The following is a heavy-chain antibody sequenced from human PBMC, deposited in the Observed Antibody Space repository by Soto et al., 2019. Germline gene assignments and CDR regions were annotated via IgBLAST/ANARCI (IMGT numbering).Heavy chain of an antibody. D-gene: IGHD3-3*01. J-gene: IGHJ4*02. V-gene: IGHV4-30-4*01. CDR1: GDSINSGDYY. CDR3: ARLPLTICGVVRQDY. Sequence: QVQLQESGPGLVKPSQTLSLTCTVSGDSINSGDYYWTWIRQPPGKGLEWIGYIYYSGSTYYNPSLKSRLIVSVDKSKNQFSLRLSSVTAADTAVYYCARLPLTICGVVRQDYWGQGTLVTVSS. CDR2: IYYSGST.